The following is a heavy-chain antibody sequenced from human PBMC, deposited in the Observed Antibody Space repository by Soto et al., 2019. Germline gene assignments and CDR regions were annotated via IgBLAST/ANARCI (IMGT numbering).Heavy chain of an antibody. CDR1: GFSLSTSGMC. Sequence: SGPTLVNPTQTLTLTCTFSGFSLSTSGMCVSWIRQPPGKALEWLARIDWDDDKYYSTSLKTRLTISKDASKNQVVLTMTNMDPVDTATYYCARLYYDILTGPSLAPFDPWGQGTLVTVSS. V-gene: IGHV2-70*11. D-gene: IGHD3-9*01. J-gene: IGHJ5*02. CDR2: IDWDDDK. CDR3: ARLYYDILTGPSLAPFDP.